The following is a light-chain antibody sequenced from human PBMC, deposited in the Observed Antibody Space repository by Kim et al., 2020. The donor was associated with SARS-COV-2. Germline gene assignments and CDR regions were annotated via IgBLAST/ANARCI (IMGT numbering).Light chain of an antibody. Sequence: GQSVTIDCPGTSRDVGGYNSVSWYQQHPGKAPKIMIYEVSKRPSGVPDRFSGSKSGKTASLTVSGLQAEDEADYYCSSYAGSNNWVFGGGTQLTVL. CDR2: EVS. CDR1: SRDVGGYNS. V-gene: IGLV2-8*01. CDR3: SSYAGSNNWV. J-gene: IGLJ3*02.